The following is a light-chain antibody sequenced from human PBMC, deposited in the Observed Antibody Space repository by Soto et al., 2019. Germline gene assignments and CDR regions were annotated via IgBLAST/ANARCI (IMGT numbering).Light chain of an antibody. Sequence: IALTRSPGTLSLSPGVRATLPSRASQSVSSSYLAWYQQKPGQAPRLLIYGASSRATGIPDRFSGSGSGTDFTLTISRLEPEALQAYYCQQPSSEPGTSAQGTKVDI. V-gene: IGKV3-20*01. CDR1: QSVSSSY. J-gene: IGKJ1*01. CDR3: QQPSSEPGT. CDR2: GAS.